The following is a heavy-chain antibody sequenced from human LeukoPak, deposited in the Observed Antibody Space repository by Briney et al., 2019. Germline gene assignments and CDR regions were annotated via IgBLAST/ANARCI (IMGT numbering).Heavy chain of an antibody. V-gene: IGHV4-4*07. Sequence: PSETLSLTCTVSGGSISSYYWSWVRQPAGEGLEWIGRIYTSGSTNYNPSLKSRVTMSVDASKNQFSLKLSSVTAADTAVYYCARDSTAMVTGYWGQGTLVTVSS. CDR1: GGSISSYY. J-gene: IGHJ4*02. CDR2: IYTSGST. D-gene: IGHD5-18*01. CDR3: ARDSTAMVTGY.